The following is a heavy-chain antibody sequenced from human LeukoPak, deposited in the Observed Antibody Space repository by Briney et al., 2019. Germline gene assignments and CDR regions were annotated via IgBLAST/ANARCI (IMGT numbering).Heavy chain of an antibody. CDR3: ASRLTQCDCFDP. CDR2: TYYRSTWYN. CDR1: GDSVSSNSVT. Sequence: SQTLSLTCAISGDSVSSNSVTWNWIRQSPSRGLEWLGRTYYRSTWYNDYAVSVRGRITVNPDTSKNQFSLHLNSVTPEDTAVYYCASRLTQCDCFDPWGQGILVTVSS. D-gene: IGHD2-21*02. J-gene: IGHJ5*02. V-gene: IGHV6-1*01.